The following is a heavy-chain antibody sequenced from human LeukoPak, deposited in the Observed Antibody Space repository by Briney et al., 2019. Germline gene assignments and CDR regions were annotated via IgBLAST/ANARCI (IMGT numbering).Heavy chain of an antibody. CDR1: GLTFSSYT. D-gene: IGHD2-2*01. CDR2: ISGSTTFM. Sequence: GGSLRLSCAASGLTFSSYTMNWVRQAPGKGLEWVSSISGSTTFMYYADSVKGRFTISRDTAKNSLFLQMNSLRAEDTAVYYCARMYHAFDFWGQGTMVTVSS. J-gene: IGHJ3*01. V-gene: IGHV3-21*01. CDR3: ARMYHAFDF.